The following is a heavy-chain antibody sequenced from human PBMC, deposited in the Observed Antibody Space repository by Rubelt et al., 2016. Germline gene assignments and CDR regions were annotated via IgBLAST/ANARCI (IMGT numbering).Heavy chain of an antibody. Sequence: QVKLQESGPGLVKPSETLSLTCTVSGGSISDYHWSWIRQPPGKGLEWIGEINHSGSTNVNPSLTSRVTISVDTSKNQFSLKMRSVTAADAAVYSCARANNGYDYPWGQGTLVTVSS. CDR1: GGSISDYH. CDR2: INHSGST. J-gene: IGHJ5*02. D-gene: IGHD5-12*01. V-gene: IGHV4-34*01. CDR3: ARANNGYDYP.